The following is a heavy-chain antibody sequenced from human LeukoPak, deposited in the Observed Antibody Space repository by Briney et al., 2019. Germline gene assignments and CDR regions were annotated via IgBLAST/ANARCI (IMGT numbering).Heavy chain of an antibody. D-gene: IGHD4-11*01. CDR1: GFTFSSYS. Sequence: PGGSLRLSCAASGFTFSSYSMNWVRQAPGKGLEWVSSISSSSSSIYSAASVKGRFTISRDNAKNSLYLQMNSLRAEDTAVYYCARDRRDYSKNYYGMDVWGQGTTVTVSS. J-gene: IGHJ6*02. CDR3: ARDRRDYSKNYYGMDV. CDR2: ISSSSSSI. V-gene: IGHV3-21*01.